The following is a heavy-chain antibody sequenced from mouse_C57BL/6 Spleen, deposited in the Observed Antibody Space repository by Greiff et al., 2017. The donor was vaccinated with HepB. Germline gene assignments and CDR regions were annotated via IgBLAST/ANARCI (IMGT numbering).Heavy chain of an antibody. CDR3: AMSPYYYGSSLYYFDY. CDR1: GFNIKDYY. CDR2: IDPEDGET. D-gene: IGHD1-1*01. J-gene: IGHJ2*01. Sequence: EVKLMESGAELVKPGASVKLSCTASGFNIKDYYMHWVKQRTEQGLEWIGRIDPEDGETKYAPKFQGKATITADTSSNTAYLQLSSLTSEDTAVYYCAMSPYYYGSSLYYFDYWGQGTTLTVSS. V-gene: IGHV14-2*01.